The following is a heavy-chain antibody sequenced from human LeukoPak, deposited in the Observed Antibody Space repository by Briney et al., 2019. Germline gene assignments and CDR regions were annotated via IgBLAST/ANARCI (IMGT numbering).Heavy chain of an antibody. J-gene: IGHJ3*02. CDR1: DGSISSGSYY. D-gene: IGHD3-22*01. V-gene: IGHV4-61*02. CDR2: ISSSGST. Sequence: SETLSLTCTVSDGSISSGSYYWSWIRQPAGKGLEWIGRISSSGSTNYNPSLKSRVTISVDTSKNQFSLKLSSVTAADTAVYFCARGPYSYDSSGAFDIWGQGTMVTVSS. CDR3: ARGPYSYDSSGAFDI.